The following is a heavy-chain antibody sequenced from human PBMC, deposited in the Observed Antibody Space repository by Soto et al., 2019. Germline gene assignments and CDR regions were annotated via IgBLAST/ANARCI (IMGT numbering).Heavy chain of an antibody. D-gene: IGHD3-9*01. V-gene: IGHV1-69*13. CDR1: GGTFSSNA. CDR3: ACTDYYSNYYYYGMDV. J-gene: IGHJ6*02. Sequence: SVKVSCKASGGTFSSNAISWVRQAHGQGLEWMGGIIYIFGTTNYAQRFQGRVTITADESTSTVYMEMSSLRSEDTAMYYCACTDYYSNYYYYGMDVWGQGTTVTSP. CDR2: IIYIFGTT.